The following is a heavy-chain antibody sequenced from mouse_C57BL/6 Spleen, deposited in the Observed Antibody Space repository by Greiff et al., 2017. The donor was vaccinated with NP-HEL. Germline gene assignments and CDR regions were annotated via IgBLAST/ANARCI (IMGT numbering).Heavy chain of an antibody. Sequence: EVQLVESGEGLVKPGASLKLSCAASGFTFSSYAMSWVRQTPEQRLEWVGYISRGGDYIYYADTVKGRSTISTDNARNTPYLQMSSLKSEDTAMYYCTRGGYGSSADYWGQGTTLTVSS. CDR1: GFTFSSYA. V-gene: IGHV5-9-1*02. J-gene: IGHJ2*01. D-gene: IGHD1-1*01. CDR3: TRGGYGSSADY. CDR2: ISRGGDYI.